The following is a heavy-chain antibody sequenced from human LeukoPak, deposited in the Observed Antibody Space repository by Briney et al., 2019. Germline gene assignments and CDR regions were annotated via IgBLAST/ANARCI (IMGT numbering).Heavy chain of an antibody. V-gene: IGHV3-30*02. D-gene: IGHD3-9*01. CDR3: AKDGRVLRYFDSPRDT. CDR1: GFTFSSYG. CDR2: IRYDGSNK. Sequence: PGGSLRLSCAASGFTFSSYGMHWVRQAPGKGLEWVAFIRYDGSNKYYADSVKGRFTISRDNSKNTLYLQMSSLRAEDTAVYYCAKDGRVLRYFDSPRDTWGQGTMVTVSS. J-gene: IGHJ3*01.